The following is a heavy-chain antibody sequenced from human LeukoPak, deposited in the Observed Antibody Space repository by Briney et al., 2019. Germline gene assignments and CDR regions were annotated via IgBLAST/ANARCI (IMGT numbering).Heavy chain of an antibody. Sequence: PGGSLRLSCAASGFTFSSYGMHWVRQAPGKGLEWVAVISYDGSNKYYADSVKGRFTISRDNSKNTLYLQTNSLRAEDTAVYYCARGGSGYSYGYPLGYWGQGTLVTVSS. CDR3: ARGGSGYSYGYPLGY. D-gene: IGHD5-18*01. V-gene: IGHV3-30*03. CDR1: GFTFSSYG. CDR2: ISYDGSNK. J-gene: IGHJ4*02.